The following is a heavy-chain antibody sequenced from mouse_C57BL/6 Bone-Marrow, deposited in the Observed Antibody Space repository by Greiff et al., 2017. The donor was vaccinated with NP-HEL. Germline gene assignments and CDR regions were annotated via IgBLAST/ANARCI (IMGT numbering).Heavy chain of an antibody. CDR1: GFTFSSYG. D-gene: IGHD1-1*01. V-gene: IGHV5-6*01. CDR3: ARDYYGSYYYAMDN. CDR2: ISSGGSYT. J-gene: IGHJ4*01. Sequence: EVKLMESGGDLVKPGGSLKLSCAASGFTFSSYGMSWVRQTPDKRLEWVATISSGGSYTYYPDSVKGRFTISRDNAKNTLYLQMSSLKSEDTAMYYCARDYYGSYYYAMDNWDQGTSVTVSS.